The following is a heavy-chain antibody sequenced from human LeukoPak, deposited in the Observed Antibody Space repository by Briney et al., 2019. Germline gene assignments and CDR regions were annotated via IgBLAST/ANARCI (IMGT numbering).Heavy chain of an antibody. V-gene: IGHV4-59*01. J-gene: IGHJ3*02. CDR1: GGSISSYY. CDR3: ARAPITIDAFDI. D-gene: IGHD3-10*01. Sequence: SETLSLTCTVSGGSISSYYWSWIRHPPGKGLEWIGYIYYSGSTNYNPSLKSRVTISVDTSKNQFSLKLSSVTAADTAVYYCARAPITIDAFDIWGQGTMVTVSS. CDR2: IYYSGST.